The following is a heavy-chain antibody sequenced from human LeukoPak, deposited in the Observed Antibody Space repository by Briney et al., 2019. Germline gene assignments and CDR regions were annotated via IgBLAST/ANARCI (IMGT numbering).Heavy chain of an antibody. V-gene: IGHV3-7*01. CDR3: ARARGVAAPGDY. Sequence: PGGSLRPSCAASGFTFSSYWMSWVRQAPGKGLEWVANIKQDGSEKSYVDSVKGRFTISRDNAKNSLYLQMNSLRAEDTAVYYCARARGVAAPGDYWGQGTLVTVSS. CDR2: IKQDGSEK. J-gene: IGHJ4*02. CDR1: GFTFSSYW. D-gene: IGHD6-19*01.